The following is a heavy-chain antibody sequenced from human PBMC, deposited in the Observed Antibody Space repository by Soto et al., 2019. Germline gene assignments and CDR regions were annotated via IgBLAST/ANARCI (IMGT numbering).Heavy chain of an antibody. J-gene: IGHJ4*02. CDR1: GASISSGDYF. Sequence: PSETLSLTCTVSGASISSGDYFWSWIRQSPGKGLQWIGYIYDSGSSYYNPSLKSRVTMSVDTSKNQFSLRLSSVTTADTALYYCARTTAVPNTLRSRYFFDYWGQGTLVTVSS. D-gene: IGHD4-17*01. CDR3: ARTTAVPNTLRSRYFFDY. V-gene: IGHV4-30-4*02. CDR2: IYDSGSS.